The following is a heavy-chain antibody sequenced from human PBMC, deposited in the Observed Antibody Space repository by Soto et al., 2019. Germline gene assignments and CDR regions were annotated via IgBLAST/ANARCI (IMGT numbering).Heavy chain of an antibody. CDR2: MNPNSGNT. Sequence: ASVKVSCKASGYTFTSYDINWVRQATGQGLEWMGWMNPNSGNTGYAQKFQGRVTMTRNTSISTAYMELSSLRSEDTAVYYCARGSAYCGGDCYPYYYYYYMDVWG. CDR1: GYTFTSYD. D-gene: IGHD2-21*01. CDR3: ARGSAYCGGDCYPYYYYYYMDV. J-gene: IGHJ6*03. V-gene: IGHV1-8*01.